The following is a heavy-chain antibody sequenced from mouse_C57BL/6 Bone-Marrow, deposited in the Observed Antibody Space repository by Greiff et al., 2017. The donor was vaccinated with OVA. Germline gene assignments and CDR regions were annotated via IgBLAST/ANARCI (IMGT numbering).Heavy chain of an antibody. CDR3: ARSSETGTSWFAY. CDR1: GYTFTSYG. CDR2: IYPRSGNT. V-gene: IGHV1-81*01. Sequence: QVQLQQSGAELARPGASVKLSCKASGYTFTSYGISWVKQRTGQGLEWIGEIYPRSGNTYYNEKFKGKATLTADKSSSTAYMELRSLASEDSAVYFCARSSETGTSWFAYWGQGTLVTVSA. D-gene: IGHD4-1*01. J-gene: IGHJ3*01.